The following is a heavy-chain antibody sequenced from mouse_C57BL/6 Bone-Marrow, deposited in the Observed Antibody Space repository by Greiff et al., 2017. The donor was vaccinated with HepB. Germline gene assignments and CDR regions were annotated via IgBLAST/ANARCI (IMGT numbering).Heavy chain of an antibody. V-gene: IGHV1-78*01. CDR1: GYTFTDHT. J-gene: IGHJ2*01. D-gene: IGHD2-3*01. Sequence: QVQLQQSDAELVKPGASVKISCKVSGYTFTDHTIHWMKQRPEQGLEWIGYIYPRDGSTKYNEKFKGKATLTADKSSSTAYMQLNSLTSEDSAVYFCARKGGYDGYQDYFDYWGQGTTLTVSS. CDR2: IYPRDGST. CDR3: ARKGGYDGYQDYFDY.